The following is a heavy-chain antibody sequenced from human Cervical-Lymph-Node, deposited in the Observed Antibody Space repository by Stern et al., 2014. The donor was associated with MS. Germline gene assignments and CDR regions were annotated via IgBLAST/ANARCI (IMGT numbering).Heavy chain of an antibody. Sequence: QVTLKESGPALVKPTQTLTLTCTFSGFSLSTSGMCVSWIRQPPGKALEWLALIAWDDDKYCNTSFKTRLTISKDTSKTQVVLTMPNMDPVDTATYYCARTDTYYDYVWGSYREYYFDYWGQGTLVTVSS. V-gene: IGHV2-70*01. D-gene: IGHD3-16*02. J-gene: IGHJ4*02. CDR1: GFSLSTSGMC. CDR2: IAWDDDK. CDR3: ARTDTYYDYVWGSYREYYFDY.